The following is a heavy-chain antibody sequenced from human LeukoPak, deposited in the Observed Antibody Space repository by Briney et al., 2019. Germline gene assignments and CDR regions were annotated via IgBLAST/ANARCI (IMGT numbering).Heavy chain of an antibody. J-gene: IGHJ5*02. Sequence: GGSLRLSCAASGFTFSSYSMNWVRQAPGKGLEWVSSISSSSSYIYYADSVKGRFTISRDNAKNSLYLQMNSLRDEDTAVYYCARDIPTHCSGGSCHGTPWFDPWGQGTLVTVSS. V-gene: IGHV3-21*01. CDR1: GFTFSSYS. D-gene: IGHD2-15*01. CDR2: ISSSSSYI. CDR3: ARDIPTHCSGGSCHGTPWFDP.